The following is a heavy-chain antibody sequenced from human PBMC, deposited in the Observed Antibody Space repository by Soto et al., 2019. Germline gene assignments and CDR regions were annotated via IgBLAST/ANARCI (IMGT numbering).Heavy chain of an antibody. J-gene: IGHJ4*02. CDR3: ARLIGNSWFPG. D-gene: IGHD6-13*01. V-gene: IGHV6-1*01. CDR1: GDSVSSNSVT. Sequence: SQTLSLTCAISGDSVSSNSVTWNWIRQSPSRGLEWLGRTYYRSKWYYDYAVSVKSRVTINPDTSKNQFSLQLNSVTPDDTAVYYCARLIGNSWFPGWGQGTLVTVS. CDR2: TYYRSKWYY.